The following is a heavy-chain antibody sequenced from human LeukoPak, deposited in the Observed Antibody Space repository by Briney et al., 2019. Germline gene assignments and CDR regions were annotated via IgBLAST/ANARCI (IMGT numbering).Heavy chain of an antibody. V-gene: IGHV3-30*18. CDR2: ISYDGRSK. CDR1: GFTFTNYG. CDR3: AKDVGERYYFDY. Sequence: PGGSLRLSCAASGFTFTNYGMHWVRQAPGKGLEWVAVISYDGRSKYYTDSVKGRLTISRDNSKNTLYLQMNSLRAEDTAVYYCAKDVGERYYFDYWGQGTLVTVSS. J-gene: IGHJ4*02.